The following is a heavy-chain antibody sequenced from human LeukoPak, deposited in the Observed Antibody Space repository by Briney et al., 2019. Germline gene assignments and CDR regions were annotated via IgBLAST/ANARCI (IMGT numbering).Heavy chain of an antibody. V-gene: IGHV3-23*01. CDR1: GFTFSSYA. CDR3: AKDMRWFGELLWFDY. D-gene: IGHD3-10*01. J-gene: IGHJ4*02. Sequence: GGSLRLSCAASGFTFSSYAMSWVRQAPGKGLEWVSAISGSGGSTYYADSVRGRFTISRDNSKNTLYLQMNSLRAEDTAVYYCAKDMRWFGELLWFDYWGQGTLVTVSS. CDR2: ISGSGGST.